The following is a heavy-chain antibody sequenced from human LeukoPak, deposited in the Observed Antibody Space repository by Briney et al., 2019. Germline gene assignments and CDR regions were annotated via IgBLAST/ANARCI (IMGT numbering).Heavy chain of an antibody. CDR1: GFTFSSYW. Sequence: GGSLRLSCSASGFTFSSYWMHWVRQDAGKGLVWVSRIDTDGRSISYADSVKGRFTISRDNAKNTLYLQMNSLRAEDTAVYYCARDRGWNCFDCWGQGTLVTVSS. D-gene: IGHD3-10*01. CDR2: IDTDGRSI. V-gene: IGHV3-74*01. J-gene: IGHJ4*02. CDR3: ARDRGWNCFDC.